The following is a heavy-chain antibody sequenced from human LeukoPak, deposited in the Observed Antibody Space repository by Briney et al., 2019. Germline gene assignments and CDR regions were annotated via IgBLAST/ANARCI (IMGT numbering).Heavy chain of an antibody. Sequence: GGSPRLSCAASGFSFSSYYMSWVRQAPGKGLEWVALINPDGGERYYVDSVKGRFTISRDNAKNSLYLQMNSLRAEDTAVYYCARDRVVVVPAARRSAGYYYYGMDVWGQGTTVTVSS. CDR3: ARDRVVVVPAARRSAGYYYYGMDV. V-gene: IGHV3-7*01. CDR2: INPDGGER. J-gene: IGHJ6*02. CDR1: GFSFSSYY. D-gene: IGHD2-2*01.